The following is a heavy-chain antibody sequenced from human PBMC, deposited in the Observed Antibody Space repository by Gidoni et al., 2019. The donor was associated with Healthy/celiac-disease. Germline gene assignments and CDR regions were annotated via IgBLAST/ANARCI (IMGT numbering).Heavy chain of an antibody. J-gene: IGHJ5*02. D-gene: IGHD2-2*02. Sequence: QVQLVASGGGVVQPGRSLRLSCAASGFTFSSYGMHWVRQAPGKGLEWVAVISYDGSNKYYVDSVKGRFTISRDNSKNTLYLQMNSLRAEDTAVYYCAKSPAAISAWFDPWGQGTLVTVSS. V-gene: IGHV3-30*18. CDR2: ISYDGSNK. CDR1: GFTFSSYG. CDR3: AKSPAAISAWFDP.